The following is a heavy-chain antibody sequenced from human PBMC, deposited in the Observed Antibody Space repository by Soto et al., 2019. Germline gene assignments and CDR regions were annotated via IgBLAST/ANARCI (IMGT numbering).Heavy chain of an antibody. Sequence: SETLSLTCTVSGDSISSSTYYWGWIRQSPGKGLEWIGNIHYSGSTYYNPSLKSRVTISVDTSKNQFSLKLSSVTAADTAVYYCARDQYCGGDCYNYGMDVWGQGTTVTVSS. CDR2: IHYSGST. D-gene: IGHD2-21*02. J-gene: IGHJ6*02. V-gene: IGHV4-39*07. CDR1: GDSISSSTYY. CDR3: ARDQYCGGDCYNYGMDV.